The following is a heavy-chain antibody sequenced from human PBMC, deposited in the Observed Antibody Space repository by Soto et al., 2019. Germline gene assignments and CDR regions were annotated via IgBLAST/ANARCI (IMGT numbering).Heavy chain of an antibody. CDR2: ICYSGST. D-gene: IGHD6-13*01. Sequence: QVQLQESGPGLVKPSQTLSLICTVSGGSINSGGYYWNWIRQHPGKGLEWIGYICYSGSTYSNPCLRSPVTKSANTSENQFSLKLSPVTAAGTAVDFCAGGYRQSGYSSSWVFDYWGKGTLVNVSS. CDR1: GGSINSGGYY. V-gene: IGHV4-31*01. CDR3: AGGYRQSGYSSSWVFDY. J-gene: IGHJ4*02.